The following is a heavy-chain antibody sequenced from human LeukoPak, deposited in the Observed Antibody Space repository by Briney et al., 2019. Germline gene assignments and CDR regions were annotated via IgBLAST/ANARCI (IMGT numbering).Heavy chain of an antibody. CDR1: GFSFSKYW. CDR2: IREDGTYT. Sequence: GGSLRLSCAASGFSFSKYWMHWVRQTPGEGLVWVSRIREDGTYTSYADSVRGRFTISRDNARNTVFLQMNSLRAEDTAVYYCARDFDMGITPGDDFDFWGQGTLVTVSS. D-gene: IGHD3-9*01. J-gene: IGHJ4*02. V-gene: IGHV3-74*01. CDR3: ARDFDMGITPGDDFDF.